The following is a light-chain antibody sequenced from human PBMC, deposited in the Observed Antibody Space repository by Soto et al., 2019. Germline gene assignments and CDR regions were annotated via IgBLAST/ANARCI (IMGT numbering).Light chain of an antibody. V-gene: IGLV4-60*02. Sequence: QSVLTQSSSASASLGSSVKLTCTLSSGHSSYIIAWHQQQPGKAPRYLMKLEGSGSYNQGSGVPDRFSGSSSGADRYLTISNLQFEDEADYYCENWDSNIHWVFGGGTKLTVL. CDR1: SGHSSYI. J-gene: IGLJ3*02. CDR3: ENWDSNIHWV. CDR2: LEGSGSY.